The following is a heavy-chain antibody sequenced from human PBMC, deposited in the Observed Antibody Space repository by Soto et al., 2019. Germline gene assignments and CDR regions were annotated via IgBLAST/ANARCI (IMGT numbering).Heavy chain of an antibody. CDR1: GYTFTGYY. CDR2: INPNSGGT. CDR3: ARVSDTIFGVVNYPSYYYYMDV. Sequence: ASVKVSCKASGYTFTGYYMHWVRQAPGQGLEWMGWINPNSGGTNYAQKFQGWVTMTRDTSISTAYMELSRLRSEDTAVYYCARVSDTIFGVVNYPSYYYYMDVWGKGTTVTVSS. D-gene: IGHD3-3*01. V-gene: IGHV1-2*04. J-gene: IGHJ6*03.